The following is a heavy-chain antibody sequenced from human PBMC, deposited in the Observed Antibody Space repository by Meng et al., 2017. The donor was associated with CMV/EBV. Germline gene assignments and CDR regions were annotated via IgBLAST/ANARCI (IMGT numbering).Heavy chain of an antibody. CDR1: GSIFSSYG. CDR3: AKDTNYYGSGSYDY. Sequence: GESLKISCAASGSIFSSYGLHWVRQAPGKGLEWVAFIRYDGSNKYYADSVKGRFTISRDNSKNTLYLQMNSLRAEDTAVYYCAKDTNYYGSGSYDYWGQGTLVTVSS. D-gene: IGHD3-10*01. V-gene: IGHV3-30*02. CDR2: IRYDGSNK. J-gene: IGHJ4*02.